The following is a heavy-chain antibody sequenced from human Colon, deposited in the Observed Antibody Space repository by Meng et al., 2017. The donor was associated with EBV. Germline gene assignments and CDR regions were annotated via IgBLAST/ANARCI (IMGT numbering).Heavy chain of an antibody. V-gene: IGHV4-34*01. Sequence: QGLLQQLGAGLLKPLETLSLPCTVNGGSFSGYVWSWVRQPPGKGMEWIGEVSHPGSANYNPSLKSRVTISVDASEKQFSLRLTSVTAADSAVYYCARVPTTGYKDHWGQGTLVTVSS. D-gene: IGHD3-9*01. CDR2: VSHPGSA. CDR3: ARVPTTGYKDH. CDR1: GGSFSGYV. J-gene: IGHJ4*02.